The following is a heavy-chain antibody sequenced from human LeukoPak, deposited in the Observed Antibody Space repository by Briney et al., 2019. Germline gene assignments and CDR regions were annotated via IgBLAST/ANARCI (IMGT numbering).Heavy chain of an antibody. CDR3: AKTSKYYYDSSGYYDY. J-gene: IGHJ4*02. CDR2: ISYDGSNK. V-gene: IGHV3-30*18. Sequence: GGSLRLSCAASGFTFSSYGMHWVRQAPGKGLEWVAVISYDGSNKYYADSVKGRFTISRDNSKNTLYLQMSSLRAEDTAVYYCAKTSKYYYDSSGYYDYWGQGTLVTVSS. D-gene: IGHD3-22*01. CDR1: GFTFSSYG.